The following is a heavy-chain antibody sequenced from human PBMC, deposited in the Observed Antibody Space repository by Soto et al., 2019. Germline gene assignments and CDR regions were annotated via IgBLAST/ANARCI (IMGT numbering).Heavy chain of an antibody. CDR2: IIPIFGTA. V-gene: IGHV1-69*13. D-gene: IGHD3-10*01. CDR1: GGTFSSYA. Sequence: ASVKVSCKASGGTFSSYATSWVRQAPGQGLEWMGGIIPIFGTANYAQKFQGRVTITADESTSTAYMELSSLRSEDTAVYYCARGMITMVRGVIMNLWGQGTLVTVSS. CDR3: ARGMITMVRGVIMNL. J-gene: IGHJ4*02.